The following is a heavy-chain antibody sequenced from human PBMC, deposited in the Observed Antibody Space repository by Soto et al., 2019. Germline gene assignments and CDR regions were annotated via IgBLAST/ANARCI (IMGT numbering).Heavy chain of an antibody. D-gene: IGHD3-10*01. Sequence: XSVKVSWEACGYAFTGYYMQWVRQSTGQGLEWMGWINPNSGGTNYAQKFQGWVTMTRDTSISTAYMELSRLRSDDTAVYYCARGVLVRGVIMQPYYYYGMDVWGQGTTVTVSS. CDR3: ARGVLVRGVIMQPYYYYGMDV. CDR2: INPNSGGT. CDR1: GYAFTGYY. V-gene: IGHV1-2*04. J-gene: IGHJ6*02.